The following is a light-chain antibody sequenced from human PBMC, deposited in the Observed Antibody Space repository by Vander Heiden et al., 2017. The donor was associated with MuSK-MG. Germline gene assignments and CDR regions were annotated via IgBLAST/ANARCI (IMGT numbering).Light chain of an antibody. V-gene: IGKV1-39*01. CDR1: QTISTY. Sequence: DIQMSQSPSSLSASVGDRVTITCRASQTISTYVSWYQHKPGNAPTLLIFAAGNLQRGVPSRFSGSGSGTDFTLTISSLQPEDFAVYYCQLTDDNPVTFGQGTKV. J-gene: IGKJ2*01. CDR3: QLTDDNPVT. CDR2: AAG.